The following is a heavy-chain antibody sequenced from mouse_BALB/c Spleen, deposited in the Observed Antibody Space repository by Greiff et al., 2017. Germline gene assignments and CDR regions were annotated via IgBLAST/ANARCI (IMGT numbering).Heavy chain of an antibody. D-gene: IGHD3-1*01. CDR3: ARDRDADYAMDY. V-gene: IGHV5-9-4*01. J-gene: IGHJ4*01. Sequence: EVQLVESGGGLVKPGGSLKLSCAASGFTFSSYAMSWVRQSPEKRLEWVAEISSGGSYTYYPDTVTGRFTISRDNAKNTLYLEMSSLRSEDTAMYYCARDRDADYAMDYWGQGTSVTVSS. CDR1: GFTFSSYA. CDR2: ISSGGSYT.